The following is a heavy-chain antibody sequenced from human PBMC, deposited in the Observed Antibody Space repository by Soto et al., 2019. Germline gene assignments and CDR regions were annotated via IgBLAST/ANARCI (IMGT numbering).Heavy chain of an antibody. Sequence: HPGGSLRLSCAASGFTFSSYSMNWVRQAPGKGLEWVSYISSSSSTIYYADSVKGRFTISRDNAKNSLYLQMNSLRDEDTAVYYCARGPTVTGYNGFDYWGQGTLVTVSS. J-gene: IGHJ4*02. D-gene: IGHD4-4*01. CDR2: ISSSSSTI. V-gene: IGHV3-48*02. CDR1: GFTFSSYS. CDR3: ARGPTVTGYNGFDY.